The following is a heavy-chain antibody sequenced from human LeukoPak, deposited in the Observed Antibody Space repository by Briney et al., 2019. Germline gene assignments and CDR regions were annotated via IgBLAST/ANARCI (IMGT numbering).Heavy chain of an antibody. CDR3: AKDSREWH. D-gene: IGHD2-8*01. CDR1: GFTFSSYG. V-gene: IGHV3-30*02. CDR2: IRCDGSNK. Sequence: GGSLRLSCAASGFTFSSYGMQWVRQAPGKGLEWVAFIRCDGSNKYYADSVKGRFTISRDNSKNTLYLQMDSLRAEDTAVYYCAKDSREWHWGRGTLVTVSS. J-gene: IGHJ4*02.